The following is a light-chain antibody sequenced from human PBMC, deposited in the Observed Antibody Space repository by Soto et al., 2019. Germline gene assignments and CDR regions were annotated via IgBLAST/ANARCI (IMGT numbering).Light chain of an antibody. CDR1: SSVVGSYNL. V-gene: IGLV2-23*02. Sequence: QSALTQPASVSGSPGQSITISCTGTSSVVGSYNLVSWYQQHPGKAPKLMIYEVSKRPSGVSNRFSGSKSGNTASLTISGLQAEDEADYYCCSYAGSSPYVFGTGTKLTVL. CDR3: CSYAGSSPYV. J-gene: IGLJ1*01. CDR2: EVS.